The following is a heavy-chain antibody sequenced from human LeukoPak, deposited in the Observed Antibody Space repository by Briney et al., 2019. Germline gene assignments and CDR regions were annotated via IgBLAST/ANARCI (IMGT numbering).Heavy chain of an antibody. CDR2: IKQDGSEQ. CDR1: GFTFSSYW. V-gene: IGHV3-7*01. J-gene: IGHJ4*02. CDR3: ARGYDD. Sequence: GGSLRLSCAAPGFTFSSYWMNWVRQAPGKGLEWVANIKQDGSEQNYVDSVKGRFIISRDNAKKSLYLQMNSLRVEDTAVYYCARGYDDWGQGALVTVSS.